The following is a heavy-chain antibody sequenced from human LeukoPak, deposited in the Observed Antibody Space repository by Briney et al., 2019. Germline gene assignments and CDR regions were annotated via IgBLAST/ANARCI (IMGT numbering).Heavy chain of an antibody. CDR3: VREERWLQSFALLDY. J-gene: IGHJ4*02. CDR1: GFTFDDYC. V-gene: IGHV3-20*04. Sequence: GGSLRLSCAASGFTFDDYCMSWVRQAPGKGREWVSGIKWNGGSTSYADSVEGRFTISRDNAKNSLYLQMNSLRGEDTALYYCVREERWLQSFALLDYWGQGTLVTVSS. D-gene: IGHD5-24*01. CDR2: IKWNGGST.